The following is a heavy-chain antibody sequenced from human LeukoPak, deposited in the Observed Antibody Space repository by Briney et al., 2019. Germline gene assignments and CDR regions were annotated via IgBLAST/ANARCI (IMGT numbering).Heavy chain of an antibody. CDR1: GFTFDNYW. V-gene: IGHV3-7*01. CDR2: IRPGASEK. J-gene: IGHJ4*02. CDR3: VRDWGGGTCF. Sequence: GGSLRLSCAASGFTFDNYWMTWVRQAPGKGLEWVATIRPGASEKFYVDSVKGRFTVSRDDAKNSVYLQMNILRAEDTAAYYCVRDWGGGTCFWGQGTLVAVSS. D-gene: IGHD2-15*01.